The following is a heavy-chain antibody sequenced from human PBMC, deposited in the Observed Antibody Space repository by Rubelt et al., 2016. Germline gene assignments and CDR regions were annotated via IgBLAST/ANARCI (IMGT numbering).Heavy chain of an antibody. CDR2: IYPGDSDT. D-gene: IGHD1-1*01. Sequence: EVQLVQSGPEVKKPGESLKISCKGSGYSFTTYWIGWVRQMPGTALEWMGIIYPGDSDTRYSPSFQGQVTSAADKSISTAYLQWSSLKASDTAMYYCARLERFFGPFDPWGQGSLFTVSS. CDR3: ARLERFFGPFDP. V-gene: IGHV5-51*01. CDR1: GYSFTTYW. J-gene: IGHJ5*02.